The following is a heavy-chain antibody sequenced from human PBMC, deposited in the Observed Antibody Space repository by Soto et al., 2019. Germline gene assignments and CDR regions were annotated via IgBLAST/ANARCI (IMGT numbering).Heavy chain of an antibody. J-gene: IGHJ6*02. CDR2: ISSSTSII. CDR3: AGSGSYPCYYYYGMDV. CDR1: GFTFSSYS. Sequence: EVQLVESGGGLVQPGGSLRLSCAASGFTFSSYSMNWVRQAPGKGLEWVSYISSSTSIIYYADSVKGRFTISRDNAKNSVYLQISNLRAEDTAVYYCAGSGSYPCYYYYGMDVWGQGTTVTVSS. D-gene: IGHD3-10*01. V-gene: IGHV3-48*01.